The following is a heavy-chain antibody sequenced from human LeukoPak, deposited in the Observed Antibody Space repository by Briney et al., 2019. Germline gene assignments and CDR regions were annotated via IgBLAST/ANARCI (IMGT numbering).Heavy chain of an antibody. CDR2: INHSGST. D-gene: IGHD3-10*01. CDR1: GGSFSGYY. V-gene: IGHV4-34*01. J-gene: IGHJ5*02. Sequence: SETLSLTCAVYGGSFSGYYWSWIRQPPGKGLEWTGEINHSGSTNYNPSLKSRVTISVDTSKNQFSLKLSSVTAADTAVYYCARRKTPDGLLWFGELMGFDPWGQGTLVTVSS. CDR3: ARRKTPDGLLWFGELMGFDP.